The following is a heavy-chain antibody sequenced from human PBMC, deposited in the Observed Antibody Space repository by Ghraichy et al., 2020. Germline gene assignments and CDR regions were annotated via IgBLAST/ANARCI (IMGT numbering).Heavy chain of an antibody. CDR2: IRYDGSNK. CDR1: GFTFSSYG. CDR3: AKDLATVRRYGMDV. Sequence: GGSLRLSCAASGFTFSSYGMHWVRQAPGKGLEWVAFIRYDGSNKYYADSVKGRFTISRDNSKNTLYLQMNSLRAEDTAVYYCAKDLATVRRYGMDVWGQGTTVTVSS. J-gene: IGHJ6*02. V-gene: IGHV3-30*02. D-gene: IGHD4-17*01.